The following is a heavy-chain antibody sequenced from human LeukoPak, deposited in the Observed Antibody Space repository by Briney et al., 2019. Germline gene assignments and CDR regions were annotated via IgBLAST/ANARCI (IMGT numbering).Heavy chain of an antibody. V-gene: IGHV3-66*01. Sequence: GGSLRLSCAASGFTVSSNYMSWVRQAPGKELEWVSVIYSGGSTYYADSVKGRFTISRDNSKNTLYLQMNSLRAEDTAVYYCARESSSWYYYYGMDVWGQGTTVTVSS. J-gene: IGHJ6*02. D-gene: IGHD6-13*01. CDR2: IYSGGST. CDR1: GFTVSSNY. CDR3: ARESSSWYYYYGMDV.